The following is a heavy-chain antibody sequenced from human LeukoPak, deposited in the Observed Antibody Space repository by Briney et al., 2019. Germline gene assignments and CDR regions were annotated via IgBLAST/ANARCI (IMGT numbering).Heavy chain of an antibody. V-gene: IGHV3-7*01. CDR3: ARVGVVVPAAMRVFSWFDP. CDR2: IKQDGSEK. Sequence: PGGSLRLSCAASGFTFSSYWMSWVRQAPGKGLEWVANIKQDGSEKYYVGSVKGRFTISRDNAKNSLYLQMNSLRAEDTAVYYCARVGVVVPAAMRVFSWFDPWGQGTLVTVSS. CDR1: GFTFSSYW. J-gene: IGHJ5*02. D-gene: IGHD2-2*01.